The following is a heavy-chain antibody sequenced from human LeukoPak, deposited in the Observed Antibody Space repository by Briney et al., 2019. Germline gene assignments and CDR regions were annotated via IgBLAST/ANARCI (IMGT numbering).Heavy chain of an antibody. CDR3: ARDQTYSGSGIYTHFDY. CDR2: IYYSGTT. J-gene: IGHJ4*02. CDR1: GGSISGYY. D-gene: IGHD3-10*01. V-gene: IGHV4-59*12. Sequence: SETLSLTRSVSGGSISGYYWSWIRQPPGKGLEWIGYIYYSGTTIYNPSLKSRLTISLDTSMNHFSLKLSSVTAADTAVYYCARDQTYSGSGIYTHFDYWGQGILVTVSS.